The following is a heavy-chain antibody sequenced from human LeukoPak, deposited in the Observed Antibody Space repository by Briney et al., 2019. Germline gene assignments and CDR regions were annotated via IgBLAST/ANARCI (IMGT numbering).Heavy chain of an antibody. V-gene: IGHV3-7*03. CDR1: GFTFSSYA. J-gene: IGHJ3*02. CDR2: IKQDGSDK. D-gene: IGHD5-12*01. CDR3: AKEMDIRPSDAFDI. Sequence: QPGGSLRLSCAASGFTFSSYAMHWVRQAPGKGLEWVANIKQDGSDKWYVDSVKGRFTISRDNAKNSLYLQMNSLRAEDTAVYYCAKEMDIRPSDAFDIWGQGTMVTVSS.